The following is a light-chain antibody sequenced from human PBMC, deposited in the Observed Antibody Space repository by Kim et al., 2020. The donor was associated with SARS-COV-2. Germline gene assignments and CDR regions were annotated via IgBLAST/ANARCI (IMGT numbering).Light chain of an antibody. CDR1: HSLLPIYSYNY. CDR3: MQALQTPMYT. Sequence: PASTSCRSSHSLLPIYSYNYFDLCLQKPGQSPPLPIYLGSNRASRVPDQFSCRGSGTNFTLKISRVEAEDVGVYYCMQALQTPMYTFGQGTKLEI. J-gene: IGKJ2*01. CDR2: LGS. V-gene: IGKV2-28*01.